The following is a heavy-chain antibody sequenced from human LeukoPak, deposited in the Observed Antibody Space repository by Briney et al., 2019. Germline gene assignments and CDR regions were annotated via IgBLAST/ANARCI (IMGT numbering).Heavy chain of an antibody. J-gene: IGHJ4*02. V-gene: IGHV3-48*01. CDR2: ISSSSSTI. Sequence: GGSLRLSCAASGFTFSSYSMNWVRQAPGKGLEWVSYISSSSSTIYYADSVKGRFTISRDNAKNSLYLQMNSLRAEDTAVYYCAKSPGIHLTGKQTFDYWGQGTLVTVSS. D-gene: IGHD7-27*01. CDR3: AKSPGIHLTGKQTFDY. CDR1: GFTFSSYS.